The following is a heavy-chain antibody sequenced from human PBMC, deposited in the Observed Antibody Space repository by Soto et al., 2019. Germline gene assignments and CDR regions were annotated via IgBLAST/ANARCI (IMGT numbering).Heavy chain of an antibody. V-gene: IGHV1-2*02. J-gene: IGHJ4*02. CDR1: GYTFINYY. D-gene: IGHD2-15*01. CDR3: AGPPGYFSDWNYFDL. Sequence: ASVKVSCKASGYTFINYYMHWVRRAPGQGFEWMGRISPKSGGTNYAQKFQGSVSMPWDPSQKTANMKLSSLMSDDTALYYCAGPPGYFSDWNYFDLGGQGTLFTVS. CDR2: ISPKSGGT.